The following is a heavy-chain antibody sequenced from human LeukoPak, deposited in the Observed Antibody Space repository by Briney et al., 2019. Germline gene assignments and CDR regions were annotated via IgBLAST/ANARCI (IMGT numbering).Heavy chain of an antibody. CDR1: GGTSNSHA. V-gene: IGHV1-69*04. CDR2: IIPNLGTT. J-gene: IGHJ4*02. CDR3: ATTNDGGGYQWGDFFDF. D-gene: IGHD3-22*01. Sequence: RASVKVSCKASGGTSNSHAISWVRQAPGQGLEWMGRIIPNLGTTNRAQNFQDRVTLTADKSTNTTYMELTSLTSDDTAVYYCATTNDGGGYQWGDFFDFWGQGTLVPVSS.